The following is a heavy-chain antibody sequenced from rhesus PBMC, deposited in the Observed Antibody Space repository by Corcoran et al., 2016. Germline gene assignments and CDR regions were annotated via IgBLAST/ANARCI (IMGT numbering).Heavy chain of an antibody. CDR2: IYGGGLAT. J-gene: IGHJ5-2*02. CDR1: GGSFSSYW. Sequence: QVQLQESGPGMVKPSETLSLTCAVSGGSFSSYWWGWIRQPPGKGREWMGSIYGGGLATQYHPSLHTRSTISRDTSKIQCSLKRGSVTSTDTSLYYCASEPGYNCWSGYWNPVDVWGRGVLVTVSS. D-gene: IGHD3-3*01. CDR3: ASEPGYNCWSGYWNPVDV. V-gene: IGHV4-160*01.